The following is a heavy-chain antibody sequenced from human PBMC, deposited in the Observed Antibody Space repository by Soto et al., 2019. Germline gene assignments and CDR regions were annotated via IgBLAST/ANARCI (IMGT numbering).Heavy chain of an antibody. Sequence: GGSLRLSCAASGFTFSSYAMSWVRQAPGKGLEWVGRIKSKTDGGTTDYAAPVKGRFTISRGDSKNTLYLQMNSLKTEDTAVYYCTTLTMVRGVIPLPYYFDYWGQGTLVTVSS. CDR2: IKSKTDGGTT. D-gene: IGHD3-10*01. J-gene: IGHJ4*02. V-gene: IGHV3-15*01. CDR3: TTLTMVRGVIPLPYYFDY. CDR1: GFTFSSYA.